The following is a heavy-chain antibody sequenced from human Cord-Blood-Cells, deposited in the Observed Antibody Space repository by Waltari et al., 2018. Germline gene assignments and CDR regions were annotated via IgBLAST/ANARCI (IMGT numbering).Heavy chain of an antibody. J-gene: IGHJ3*02. Sequence: QVQLQQWGAGLLKPSETLSLTCAVYGGSFRGYYWSWIRQPPGKGLEWIGEINHSGSTNYNPSLKSRVTISVDTSKNQFSLKLSSVTAADTAVYYCARGTPANWGLLRAFDIWGQGTMVTVSS. CDR1: GGSFRGYY. D-gene: IGHD7-27*01. V-gene: IGHV4-34*01. CDR2: INHSGST. CDR3: ARGTPANWGLLRAFDI.